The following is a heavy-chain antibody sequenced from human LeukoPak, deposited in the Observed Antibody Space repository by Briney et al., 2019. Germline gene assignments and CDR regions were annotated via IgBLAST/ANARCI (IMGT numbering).Heavy chain of an antibody. CDR1: GGTFSSYA. CDR2: IIPIFGTA. CDR3: ARGGVSGSYPKPFDY. D-gene: IGHD1-26*01. V-gene: IGHV1-69*06. J-gene: IGHJ4*02. Sequence: ASVKVSCKASGGTFSSYAISWVRQAPGQGLEWMGGIIPIFGTANYAQKFQGRVTITADKSTSTAYMELSSLRSEDTAVYYCARGGVSGSYPKPFDYWGQGTLVTVSS.